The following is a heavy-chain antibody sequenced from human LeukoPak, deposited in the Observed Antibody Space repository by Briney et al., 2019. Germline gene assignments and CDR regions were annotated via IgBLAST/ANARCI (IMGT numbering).Heavy chain of an antibody. D-gene: IGHD6-13*01. V-gene: IGHV3-64*01. CDR1: GFIFSSYA. Sequence: GGSLRLSCAPSGFIFSSYAMHWVRQAPGKGLEYVSGISSNGGNTNYANFVKGRFTISRDNSKNTLYLQMGSLRAEDMAVYYCARVLKQQGSSAFDIWGQGTMVTVSS. CDR2: ISSNGGNT. J-gene: IGHJ3*02. CDR3: ARVLKQQGSSAFDI.